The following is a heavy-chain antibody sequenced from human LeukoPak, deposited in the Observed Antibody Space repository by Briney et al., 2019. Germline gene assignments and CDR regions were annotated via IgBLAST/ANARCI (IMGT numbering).Heavy chain of an antibody. CDR2: ISSSGGYT. CDR3: AEEWHLEG. J-gene: IGHJ4*02. Sequence: PGGSLRLSCETSEFTFSGYAMNWVRQAPGKGLEWVSVISSSGGYTNYADSVKGRFTISRDNSKNTLYLQMNSLRAEDTALYYCAEEWHLEGWGQGTLVTVSS. V-gene: IGHV3-23*01. D-gene: IGHD1-1*01. CDR1: EFTFSGYA.